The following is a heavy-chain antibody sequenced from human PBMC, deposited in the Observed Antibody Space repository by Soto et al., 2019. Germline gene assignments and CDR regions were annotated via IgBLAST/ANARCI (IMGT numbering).Heavy chain of an antibody. CDR2: IRTKSNNFAT. Sequence: GGSLRLSCAGSGFTLSDHYIDWVRQAPGKGLEWVGRIRTKSNNFATSYAESVRGRFTISRDDSDNTASLQMSSLKTEDTAIYYCSRHQEGRSMVFYGMDVWGQGTTVTVSS. J-gene: IGHJ6*02. CDR1: GFTLSDHY. V-gene: IGHV3-73*01. D-gene: IGHD3-10*01. CDR3: SRHQEGRSMVFYGMDV.